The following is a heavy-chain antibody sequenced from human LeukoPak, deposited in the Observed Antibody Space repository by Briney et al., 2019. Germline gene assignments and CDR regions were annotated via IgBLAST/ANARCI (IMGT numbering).Heavy chain of an antibody. J-gene: IGHJ6*02. CDR3: ARGRIAARYYYYYYGMDV. V-gene: IGHV4-34*01. CDR2: INHSGST. CDR1: GGSFSVYY. Sequence: SETLSLTCAVYGGSFSVYYWSWIPQPPGKGLEGIGEINHSGSTNYKPSLKSRVTISVDTSKNQFSLKLSSVTAADTAVYYCARGRIAARYYYYYYGMDVWGQGTTVTVSS. D-gene: IGHD6-6*01.